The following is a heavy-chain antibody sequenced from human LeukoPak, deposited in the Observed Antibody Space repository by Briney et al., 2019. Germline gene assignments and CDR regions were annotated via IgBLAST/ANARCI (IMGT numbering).Heavy chain of an antibody. CDR3: ARELWFGDLTQTYYFDY. D-gene: IGHD3-10*01. V-gene: IGHV3-7*01. Sequence: GGSLRLSCAASGFTFSSYWMSWVRQAPGKGLEWVANIKQDGSEKYYVDSVRGRFTISRDNAKNSLYLQMNSLRAEDTAVYYCARELWFGDLTQTYYFDYWGQGTLVTVSS. CDR2: IKQDGSEK. J-gene: IGHJ4*02. CDR1: GFTFSSYW.